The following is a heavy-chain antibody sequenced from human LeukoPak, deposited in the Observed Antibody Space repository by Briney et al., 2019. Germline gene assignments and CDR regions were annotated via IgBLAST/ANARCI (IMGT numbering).Heavy chain of an antibody. CDR1: GGSISTCY. D-gene: IGHD6-19*01. Sequence: SETLSLTCTVSGGSISTCYWSYIRQPPGKGLEWIGYIYYSGNTNYNPSLKSRVTMSVDTSKNQFSLKLSSVTAVDTAVHYCARVGSGCFDFWGQGTLVTVSS. CDR2: IYYSGNT. V-gene: IGHV4-59*01. J-gene: IGHJ4*02. CDR3: ARVGSGCFDF.